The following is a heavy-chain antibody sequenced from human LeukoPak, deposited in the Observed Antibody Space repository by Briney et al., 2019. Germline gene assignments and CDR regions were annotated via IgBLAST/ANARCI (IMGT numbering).Heavy chain of an antibody. Sequence: PSETLSLTCTVSGGSISSGGYYWSWIRQHPGKGLEWFGYIYYSGSTYYNPSLKSRVTISVDTSKNQFSLKLSSVTAADTAVYYCARGERLFSNDYGDPNWFDPWGQGTLVTVSS. CDR2: IYYSGST. CDR3: ARGERLFSNDYGDPNWFDP. J-gene: IGHJ5*02. D-gene: IGHD4-17*01. CDR1: GGSISSGGYY. V-gene: IGHV4-31*03.